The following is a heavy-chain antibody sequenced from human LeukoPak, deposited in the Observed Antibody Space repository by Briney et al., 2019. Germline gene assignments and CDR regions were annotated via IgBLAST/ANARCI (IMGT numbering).Heavy chain of an antibody. J-gene: IGHJ6*03. CDR3: ARGESYGKYYYYYYYMDV. Sequence: PSETLSLTCTVSGGSISSYYWSWIRKPPGKGLEWIGYIYYSGSTNYNPSLKSRVTISVDTSKNQFSLKLSSVTAADTAVYYCARGESYGKYYYYYYYMDVWGKGTTVTVSS. V-gene: IGHV4-59*01. CDR2: IYYSGST. D-gene: IGHD5-18*01. CDR1: GGSISSYY.